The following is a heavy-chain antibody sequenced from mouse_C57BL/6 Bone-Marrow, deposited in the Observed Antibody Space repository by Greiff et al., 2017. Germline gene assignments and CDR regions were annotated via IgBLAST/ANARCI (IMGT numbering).Heavy chain of an antibody. D-gene: IGHD2-14*01. Sequence: VQLQQPGAELVMPGASVKLSCKASGYTFTSYWMHWVKQRPGQGLEWIGEIDPSDSYTNYNQKFKGKSTLTVDKSSRAAYMQLSSLTSEDSAVYYCARRGVRRYFDVWGTGTTVTVSS. J-gene: IGHJ1*03. CDR2: IDPSDSYT. CDR3: ARRGVRRYFDV. CDR1: GYTFTSYW. V-gene: IGHV1-69*01.